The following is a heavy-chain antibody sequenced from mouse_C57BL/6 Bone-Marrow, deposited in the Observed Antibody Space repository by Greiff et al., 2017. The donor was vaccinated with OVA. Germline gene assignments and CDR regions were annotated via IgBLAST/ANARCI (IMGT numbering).Heavy chain of an antibody. CDR2: IDPENGDT. V-gene: IGHV14-4*01. Sequence: EVQLRESGAGLVRPGASVKFSCTASGFNFKDDYMPWVKQGPEQGLEWIGWIDPENGDTEYAAKFKGKATITADKSSNTAYLQRSSLTSEDTAVYYCTSYYDYENYWGQGTTLTVSS. CDR3: TSYYDYENY. CDR1: GFNFKDDY. D-gene: IGHD2-4*01. J-gene: IGHJ2*01.